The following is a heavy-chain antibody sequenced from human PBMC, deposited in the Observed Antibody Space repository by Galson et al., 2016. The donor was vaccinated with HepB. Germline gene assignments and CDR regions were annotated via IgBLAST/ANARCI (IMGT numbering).Heavy chain of an antibody. CDR1: GGSISSGNYY. CDR2: IYYSGTT. J-gene: IGHJ4*02. Sequence: SETLSLTCTVSGGSISSGNYYWSWVRQPPGKRLEWNGDIYYSGTTNYNPSLKSRVTISVYTSKNQFSLRMSSVTAADTAVYYCARMDPALISGYDDLGQGTPVTVSS. V-gene: IGHV4-61*01. CDR3: ARMDPALISGYDD. D-gene: IGHD3-22*01.